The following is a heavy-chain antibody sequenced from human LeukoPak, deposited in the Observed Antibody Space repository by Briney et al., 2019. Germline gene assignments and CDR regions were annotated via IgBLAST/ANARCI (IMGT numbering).Heavy chain of an antibody. J-gene: IGHJ4*02. CDR3: ARNRVILPAADSDS. Sequence: PGGSLRLSCAASGFTFSTYSMNWVRQAPGKGLEWVSSISSSSVYIYYADAVKGRFTISRDNARNSLYLQMNSLRAEDTAVYYCARNRVILPAADSDSWGQGTLVTVSS. CDR2: ISSSSVYI. CDR1: GFTFSTYS. D-gene: IGHD2-2*01. V-gene: IGHV3-21*01.